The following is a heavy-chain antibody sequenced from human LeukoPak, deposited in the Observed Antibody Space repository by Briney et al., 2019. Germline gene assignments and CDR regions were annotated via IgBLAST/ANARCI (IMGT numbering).Heavy chain of an antibody. CDR2: INEDGSST. CDR1: GFTFRSYW. D-gene: IGHD1-26*01. J-gene: IGHJ4*02. CDR3: ARDGVGASHDY. Sequence: GGSLRLSCAASGFTFRSYWMHWVRQVPGKGLVWVSRINEDGSSTSYADSVKGRFTISRDNAKNTLYLEMNSLRAEDTAVYFCARDGVGASHDYWGQGTLVTVSS. V-gene: IGHV3-74*01.